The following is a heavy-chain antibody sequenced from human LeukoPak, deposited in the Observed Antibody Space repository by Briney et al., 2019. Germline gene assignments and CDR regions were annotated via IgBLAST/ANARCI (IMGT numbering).Heavy chain of an antibody. CDR2: IYPGDSDT. Sequence: GESLKISCKGSGYSFTSYWIGWVRPMPGQGLEWMGIIYPGDSDTRYSPSFQGQVTISADKSISTAYLQWSSLKASDTAMYYCARHRPLWFGESPLDPWGQGTLVTVSS. V-gene: IGHV5-51*01. J-gene: IGHJ5*02. CDR1: GYSFTSYW. D-gene: IGHD3-10*01. CDR3: ARHRPLWFGESPLDP.